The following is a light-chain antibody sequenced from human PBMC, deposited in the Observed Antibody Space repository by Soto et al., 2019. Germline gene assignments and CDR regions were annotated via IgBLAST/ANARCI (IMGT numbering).Light chain of an antibody. J-gene: IGLJ3*02. CDR1: SSDVGGYNY. Sequence: QSVLTQPPSASGSPGQSVTISCTGTSSDVGGYNYVSWYQQYPGRAPKLMIYEVTKRPSGVPDRFSGSKSGNTASLTVSGLQAEDEADHYCSSYAASNNCYFVFGGGTQLTVL. CDR3: SSYAASNNCYFV. CDR2: EVT. V-gene: IGLV2-8*01.